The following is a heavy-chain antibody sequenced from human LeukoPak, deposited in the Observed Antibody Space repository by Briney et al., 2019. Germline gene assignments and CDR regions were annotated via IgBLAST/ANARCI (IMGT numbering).Heavy chain of an antibody. CDR1: GFTFSSYS. Sequence: GGSLRLSCAASGFTFSSYSMNWVRQAPGKGLEWVSSISSSSSYIYYADSVKGRFTISRDNAKNSLYLQMNSLRAEDTAVYYCARAGNYDFWSGYYTGNYYMDVWGKGTTVTVSS. V-gene: IGHV3-21*01. D-gene: IGHD3-3*01. CDR2: ISSSSSYI. CDR3: ARAGNYDFWSGYYTGNYYMDV. J-gene: IGHJ6*03.